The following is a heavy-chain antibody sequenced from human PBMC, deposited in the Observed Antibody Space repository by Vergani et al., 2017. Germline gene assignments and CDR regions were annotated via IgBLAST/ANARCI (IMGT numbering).Heavy chain of an antibody. CDR3: AKGVYCSSTSCYEGRGYYYGMGV. Sequence: EAQLLESGGGLVQPGGSLRLSCAASGFTFSSYAMSWVRQVPGKGLEWVSGISGSGGNTYYANSVKGRFTTSRDNSKNTLYLQMNSLRADDTAVYYCAKGVYCSSTSCYEGRGYYYGMGVWGQGTTVTFSS. CDR2: ISGSGGNT. V-gene: IGHV3-23*01. CDR1: GFTFSSYA. J-gene: IGHJ6*02. D-gene: IGHD2-2*01.